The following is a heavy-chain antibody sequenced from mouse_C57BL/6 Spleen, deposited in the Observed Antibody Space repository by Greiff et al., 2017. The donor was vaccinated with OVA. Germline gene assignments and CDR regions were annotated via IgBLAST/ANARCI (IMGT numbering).Heavy chain of an antibody. Sequence: QVQLQQSGTELVKPGASVKLSCKASGYTFTSYWMHWVKQRPGQGLEWIGNINPSNGGTNYNEKFKSKATLTVDKSSSTAYMQLSSLTSEDSAVYYCARKNDYDGYWYFDVWGTGTTVTVSS. V-gene: IGHV1-53*01. J-gene: IGHJ1*03. CDR1: GYTFTSYW. D-gene: IGHD2-4*01. CDR3: ARKNDYDGYWYFDV. CDR2: INPSNGGT.